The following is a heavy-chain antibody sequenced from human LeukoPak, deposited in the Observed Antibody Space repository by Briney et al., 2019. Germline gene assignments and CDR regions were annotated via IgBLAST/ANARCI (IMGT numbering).Heavy chain of an antibody. J-gene: IGHJ4*02. Sequence: GALRLSCAASGFTFSSYSMNWVRQAPGKGLEWVANIKQDGSEKYYVDSVKGRFTISRDSAKNSLYLQMNSLRAEDTAVYYCARDPYYDFWSGYYFNHFDYWGQGTLVTVSS. CDR1: GFTFSSYS. CDR3: ARDPYYDFWSGYYFNHFDY. D-gene: IGHD3-3*01. CDR2: IKQDGSEK. V-gene: IGHV3-7*01.